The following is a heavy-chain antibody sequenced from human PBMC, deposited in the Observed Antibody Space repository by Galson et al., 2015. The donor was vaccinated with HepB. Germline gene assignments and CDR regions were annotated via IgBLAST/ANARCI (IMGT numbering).Heavy chain of an antibody. D-gene: IGHD3-10*01. CDR2: ISSSSSTI. CDR1: GFTFSSYS. Sequence: SLRLSCAASGFTFSSYSMNWVRQAPGKGLEWVSYISSSSSTIYYADSVKGRFTISRDNAKNSLYLQMNSLRAEDTAVYYCARDGGGDGSGSYYNLGLWGQGTLVTVSS. V-gene: IGHV3-48*04. CDR3: ARDGGGDGSGSYYNLGL. J-gene: IGHJ4*02.